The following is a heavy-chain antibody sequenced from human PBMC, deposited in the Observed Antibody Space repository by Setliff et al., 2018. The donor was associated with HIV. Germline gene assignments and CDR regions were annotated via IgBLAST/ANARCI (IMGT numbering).Heavy chain of an antibody. CDR3: ARGRGMSYYYYYMDV. Sequence: TLVNPTQTLTLTCTFSGFSLTSTSMCVSWIRQPPGEALEWLGRIDWDDNKYYSESLRSRLTISKDTSKNQVVLTMTNMDPVDTATYFCARGRGMSYYYYYMDVWGKGTTVTVS. CDR2: IDWDDNK. J-gene: IGHJ6*03. D-gene: IGHD3-16*01. V-gene: IGHV2-70*11. CDR1: GFSLTSTSMC.